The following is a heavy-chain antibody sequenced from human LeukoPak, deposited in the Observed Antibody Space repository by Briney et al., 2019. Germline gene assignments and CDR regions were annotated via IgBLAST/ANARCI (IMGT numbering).Heavy chain of an antibody. Sequence: GGSLRLSCAASGFTFSSYAMSWVRQAPGKGLEWVSAISGSGGSTYYADSVKGRFTISRDNSKNTLYLQMNSLRAEDTAVYYCARASYYYDSSGYVDYWGQGTLVTVSS. CDR2: ISGSGGST. CDR1: GFTFSSYA. CDR3: ARASYYYDSSGYVDY. D-gene: IGHD3-22*01. J-gene: IGHJ4*02. V-gene: IGHV3-23*01.